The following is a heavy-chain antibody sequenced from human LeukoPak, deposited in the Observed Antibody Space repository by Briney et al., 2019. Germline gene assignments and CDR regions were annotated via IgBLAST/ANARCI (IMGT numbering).Heavy chain of an antibody. V-gene: IGHV4-34*01. D-gene: IGHD6-6*01. CDR2: INHSGST. J-gene: IGHJ5*02. CDR3: ARGRIAARRRWFDP. Sequence: PSETLSLTCAAYGGSFSGYYWSWIRQPPGKGLEWIGEINHSGSTNYNPSLKSRVTISVDTSKNQFSLKLSSVTAADTAVYYCARGRIAARRRWFDPWGQGTLVTVSS. CDR1: GGSFSGYY.